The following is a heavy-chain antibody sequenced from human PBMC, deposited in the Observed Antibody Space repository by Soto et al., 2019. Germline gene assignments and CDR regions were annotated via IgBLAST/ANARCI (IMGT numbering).Heavy chain of an antibody. V-gene: IGHV1-18*01. CDR2: ISAYNGNT. CDR3: ARDAAAGLNDY. D-gene: IGHD6-13*01. CDR1: GYTFTSYG. J-gene: IGHJ4*02. Sequence: QVQLVQSGAEVKKPGASVKVSCKASGYTFTSYGIRCVRQAPGQGLEWMGWISAYNGNTKYVQKFQGRVTMTTDTSTSTAYMELRSLRSDDTAVYYCARDAAAGLNDYWGQGTLVTVSS.